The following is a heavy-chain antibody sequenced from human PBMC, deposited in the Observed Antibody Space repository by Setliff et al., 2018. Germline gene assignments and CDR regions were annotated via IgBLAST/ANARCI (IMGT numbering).Heavy chain of an antibody. CDR1: GGSISSGGYY. Sequence: PSETLSLTCTVSGGSISSGGYYWSWIRQHSGKGLEWIGYIYYSGNTYYNPSLKSRVTISVDTSKNQFSLKLSSVTAADTAVYYCARVPRFTDTRNAFDIWGQGTMVTVSS. CDR3: ARVPRFTDTRNAFDI. J-gene: IGHJ3*02. V-gene: IGHV4-31*03. D-gene: IGHD5-18*01. CDR2: IYYSGNT.